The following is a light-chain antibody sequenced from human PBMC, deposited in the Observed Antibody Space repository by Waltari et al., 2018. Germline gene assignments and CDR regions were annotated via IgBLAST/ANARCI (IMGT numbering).Light chain of an antibody. CDR3: CSYVDSRTFV. Sequence: QSALTQPASVSGSPGQSITISCPGTSSDIESYNLVPWYQQHPGEAPKVIIYEDTKRPSGVSGRFSASKSGNTASLTISGLQAEDEADYHCCSYVDSRTFVFGGGTRLTVL. CDR2: EDT. CDR1: SSDIESYNL. V-gene: IGLV2-23*02. J-gene: IGLJ2*01.